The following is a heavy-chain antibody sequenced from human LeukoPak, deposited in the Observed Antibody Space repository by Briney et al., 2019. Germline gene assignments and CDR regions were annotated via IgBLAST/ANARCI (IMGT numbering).Heavy chain of an antibody. CDR2: ISGSGDST. V-gene: IGHV3-23*01. CDR3: TKHRWTCSGGSCYAADF. Sequence: GGSLRLSCAASGFVFSTYAMSWVRQAPGKGLEWVSTISGSGDSTFYADSVKGRFSISRDNSKNSLYLQVDTLRAEDTAVYYCTKHRWTCSGGSCYAADFWGQGTLVTVSS. D-gene: IGHD2-15*01. J-gene: IGHJ4*02. CDR1: GFVFSTYA.